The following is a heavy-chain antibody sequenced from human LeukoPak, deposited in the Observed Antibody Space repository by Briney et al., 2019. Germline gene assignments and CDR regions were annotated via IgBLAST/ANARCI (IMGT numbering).Heavy chain of an antibody. D-gene: IGHD6-25*01. J-gene: IGHJ4*02. CDR2: ISSSGSTI. Sequence: GGSLRLSCAASGFTFSSYSMNWVRQAPGKGLEWVSYISSSGSTIYYADSVKGRFTISRDNAKNSLYLQMNSLRAEDTAVYYCARAAMSGGDYWGQGTLVTVSS. CDR1: GFTFSSYS. CDR3: ARAAMSGGDY. V-gene: IGHV3-48*04.